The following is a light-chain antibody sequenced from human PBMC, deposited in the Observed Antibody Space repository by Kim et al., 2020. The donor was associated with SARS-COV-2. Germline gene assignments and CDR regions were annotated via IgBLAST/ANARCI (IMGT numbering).Light chain of an antibody. J-gene: IGLJ3*02. CDR2: YDS. CDR3: QVWDSSRDHRV. Sequence: AQGETVRSTGGGNNIGSNSVHWYQQTPGQAPVLVIYYDSDRPSGIPERFSGSNSGNSASLTISGLEAGDEADYYCQVWDSSRDHRVFGGGTQLTVL. V-gene: IGLV3-21*04. CDR1: NIGSNS.